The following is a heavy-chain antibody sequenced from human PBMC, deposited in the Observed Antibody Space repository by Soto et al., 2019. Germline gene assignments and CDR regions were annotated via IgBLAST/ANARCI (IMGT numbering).Heavy chain of an antibody. CDR2: ISAYNGNT. Sequence: ASVKVSCKXSGYTFTSYGISWVRQAPGQGLEWMGWISAYNGNTNYAQKLQGRVTMTTDTSTSTAYMELRSLRSDDTAVYYCAREEVDYYDSRRFDYWGQGTLVTVSS. D-gene: IGHD3-22*01. J-gene: IGHJ4*02. CDR3: AREEVDYYDSRRFDY. V-gene: IGHV1-18*01. CDR1: GYTFTSYG.